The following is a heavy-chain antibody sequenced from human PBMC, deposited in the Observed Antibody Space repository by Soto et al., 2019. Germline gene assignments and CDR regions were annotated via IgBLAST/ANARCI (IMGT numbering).Heavy chain of an antibody. CDR3: ARDLEYDSSGYYFGGLDY. Sequence: QVQLVQSGAEVKKPGSSVKVSCKASGGTFSSYAISWVRQAPGQGLEWMGGMIPIFGTANYAQEFQGRVTSTAEQSTSTAYMELSSLRSEDTAVYYCARDLEYDSSGYYFGGLDYWGQGTLVTVSS. V-gene: IGHV1-69*01. CDR2: MIPIFGTA. D-gene: IGHD3-22*01. J-gene: IGHJ4*02. CDR1: GGTFSSYA.